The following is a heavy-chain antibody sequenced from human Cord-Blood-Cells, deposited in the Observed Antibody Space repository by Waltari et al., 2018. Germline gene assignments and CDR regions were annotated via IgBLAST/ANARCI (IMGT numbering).Heavy chain of an antibody. V-gene: IGHV1-69*06. J-gene: IGHJ4*02. D-gene: IGHD3-10*01. CDR2: IIPIFGTA. Sequence: QVQLVQSGAEVKKPGSSVKVSCKASGGTFSSYAISWVRQAPGQGLEWMGGIIPIFGTANYAQKCQGRVTITADKSTSTAYMELSSLRSEDTAVYYCASSNYYGSGSYYNLFDYWGQGTLVTVSS. CDR3: ASSNYYGSGSYYNLFDY. CDR1: GGTFSSYA.